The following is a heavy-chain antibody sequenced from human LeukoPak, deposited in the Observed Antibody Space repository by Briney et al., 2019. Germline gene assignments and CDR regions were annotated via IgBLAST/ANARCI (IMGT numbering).Heavy chain of an antibody. J-gene: IGHJ4*02. CDR1: GGTFSSYV. CDR2: IIPIFGTA. D-gene: IGHD6-19*01. CDR3: ARGYRAVAGTSLIGLDY. Sequence: SVKVSCKASGGTFSSYVISWVRQAPGQGLEWMGRIIPIFGTANYAQKFQGRVTITTDESTSTAYMELSSLRSEDTAVYYCARGYRAVAGTSLIGLDYWGQGTLVTVSS. V-gene: IGHV1-69*05.